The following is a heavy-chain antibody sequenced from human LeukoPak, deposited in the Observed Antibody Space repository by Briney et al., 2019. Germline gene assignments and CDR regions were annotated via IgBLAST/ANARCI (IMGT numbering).Heavy chain of an antibody. CDR1: GYTFTGYN. CDR2: NNPNSGGT. D-gene: IGHD3-22*01. J-gene: IGHJ4*02. V-gene: IGHV1-2*02. CDR3: ARSPITMIVVVIDH. Sequence: ASVKVSCEASGYTFTGYNMHWVRQAPGQGLEWRGWNNPNSGGTNYAQKFQGRVTMTRDTSISTAYMELSRLRSDDTAVYYCARSPITMIVVVIDHWGQGTLVTVSS.